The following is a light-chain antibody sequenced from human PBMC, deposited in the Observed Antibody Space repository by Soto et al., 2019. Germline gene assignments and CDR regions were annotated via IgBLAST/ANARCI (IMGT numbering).Light chain of an antibody. Sequence: EIVSTQSPATLSLSPVERATLSCRASQSVSSNLAWYQQKPGQAPRLLIYGASTRATGIPARFSGSGSGTEFTLTISSLQSEDFAVYYCQQYNNWPPSITFGQGTRLEIK. V-gene: IGKV3-15*01. CDR3: QQYNNWPPSIT. J-gene: IGKJ5*01. CDR1: QSVSSN. CDR2: GAS.